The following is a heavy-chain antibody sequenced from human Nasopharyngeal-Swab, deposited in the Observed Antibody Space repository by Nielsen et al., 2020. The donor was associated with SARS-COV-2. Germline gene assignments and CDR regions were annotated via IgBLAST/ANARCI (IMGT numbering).Heavy chain of an antibody. CDR1: GGSISSGGYY. V-gene: IGHV4-31*03. CDR3: ARDRSDSSDNNWFDP. J-gene: IGHJ5*02. D-gene: IGHD3-22*01. CDR2: IYYSGST. Sequence: LRLSCTVSGGSISSGGYYWSWIRQHPGKGLEWIGYIYYSGSTYYNPSLKSRVTISVDTSKNQFSLKLSSVTAADTAVYYCARDRSDSSDNNWFDPWGQGTLVTVSS.